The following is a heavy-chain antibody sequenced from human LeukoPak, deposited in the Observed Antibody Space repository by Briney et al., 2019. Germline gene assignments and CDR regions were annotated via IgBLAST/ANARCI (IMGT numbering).Heavy chain of an antibody. CDR2: IYYSGST. CDR1: GGSISSCY. D-gene: IGHD6-19*01. J-gene: IGHJ4*02. V-gene: IGHV4-59*08. Sequence: SETLSLTCTVSGGSISSCYWIWLRQPPGKGLAGIGYIYYSGSTNYNHSLKSRFTISVDTSKNQFSLKLTSVTAAATAVYFCATSGDRSGWYGLVDWGQGPLVTVSS. CDR3: ATSGDRSGWYGLVD.